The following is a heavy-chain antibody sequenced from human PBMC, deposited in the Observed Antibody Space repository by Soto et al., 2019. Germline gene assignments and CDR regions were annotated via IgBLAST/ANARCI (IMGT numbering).Heavy chain of an antibody. V-gene: IGHV1-8*01. Sequence: QVQLVQSGAEVKKPGASVKVSCKASGDTFTNYDIKWVRQATGQGLEWMGWMNPNSGNTGYAQKFQGRVTMTRNTSKSKAYLELSSLRSEDTAVYYWARGRNGMDVWGQGTTVTVSS. J-gene: IGHJ6*02. CDR3: ARGRNGMDV. CDR2: MNPNSGNT. CDR1: GDTFTNYD.